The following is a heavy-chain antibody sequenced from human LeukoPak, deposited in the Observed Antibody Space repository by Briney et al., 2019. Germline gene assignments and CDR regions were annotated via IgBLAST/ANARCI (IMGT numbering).Heavy chain of an antibody. CDR3: ARDQKLLRSFDY. V-gene: IGHV4-38-2*02. D-gene: IGHD1-26*01. CDR1: GYSISSGYY. J-gene: IGHJ4*02. Sequence: SETLYLTCTVSGYSISSGYYWGWIRQSPGKGLEWIGTIHHSGNTYYNPSLKSRVTISIDTSKNHFSLTLKSVTAADTAVYYCARDQKLLRSFDYWGQGTLVTVSS. CDR2: IHHSGNT.